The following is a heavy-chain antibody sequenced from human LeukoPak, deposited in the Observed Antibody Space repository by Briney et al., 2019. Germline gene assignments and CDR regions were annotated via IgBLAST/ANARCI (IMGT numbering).Heavy chain of an antibody. CDR2: ISTDGNNT. V-gene: IGHV3-74*01. J-gene: IGHJ4*02. CDR1: GFTFSRYV. Sequence: GGSLRLSCAASGFTFSRYVMTWVRQAPGKGLVWVSRISTDGNNTNYADSVKGRFTISRDNAKNTLYLQMNSLRAEDTAVYYCVREYTSSSGRSFDYWGQGTLVTVSS. CDR3: VREYTSSSGRSFDY. D-gene: IGHD6-6*01.